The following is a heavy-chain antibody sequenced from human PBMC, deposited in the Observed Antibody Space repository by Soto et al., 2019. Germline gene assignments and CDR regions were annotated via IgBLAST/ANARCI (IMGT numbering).Heavy chain of an antibody. CDR1: GGSISTYY. Sequence: SETLSLTCTVSGGSISTYYWSWIRQPPGKGLEWIGYIYYSGSTNYNPSLKSRVTISVDTSKNQFSLKVTSVTAADTAVYYCARDGILGFDPWGQGTLVTVSS. V-gene: IGHV4-59*01. CDR2: IYYSGST. D-gene: IGHD2-15*01. J-gene: IGHJ5*02. CDR3: ARDGILGFDP.